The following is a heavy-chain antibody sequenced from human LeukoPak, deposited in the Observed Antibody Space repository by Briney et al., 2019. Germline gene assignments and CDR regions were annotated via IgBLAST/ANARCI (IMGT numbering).Heavy chain of an antibody. V-gene: IGHV6-1*01. J-gene: IGHJ5*02. Sequence: SQTLSLTCAISGDSVSSNSAAWNWIRQSPSRGLEWLGRTYYRSKWYNDYAVSVKSRITINPDTSKNQFSLQLNSVTPEDTAVYYCARVTTHYYDSSGARRAINWFDPWGQGTLVTVSS. CDR1: GDSVSSNSAA. D-gene: IGHD3-22*01. CDR3: ARVTTHYYDSSGARRAINWFDP. CDR2: TYYRSKWYN.